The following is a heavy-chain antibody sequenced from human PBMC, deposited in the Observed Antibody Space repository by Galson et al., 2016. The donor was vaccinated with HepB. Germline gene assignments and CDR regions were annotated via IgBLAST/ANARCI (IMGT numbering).Heavy chain of an antibody. CDR3: ARDAKDHSILGDYGDHFDY. D-gene: IGHD4-17*01. V-gene: IGHV3-30*03. CDR1: GFSFNNYA. CDR2: ISSDGSNK. J-gene: IGHJ4*02. Sequence: SLRLSCAASGFSFNNYAMHWVRQAPGKGLEWVAVISSDGSNKFYVDAVKGRFTISRDNSRNKLYLQMNSLRADDTAVYYCARDAKDHSILGDYGDHFDYWGQGTLVTVSS.